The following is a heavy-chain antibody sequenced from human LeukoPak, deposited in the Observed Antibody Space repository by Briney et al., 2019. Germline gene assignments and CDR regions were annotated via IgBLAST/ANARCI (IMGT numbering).Heavy chain of an antibody. V-gene: IGHV3-23*01. J-gene: IGHJ4*02. D-gene: IGHD4/OR15-4a*01. CDR2: ISCSGDDT. CDR1: GFTFSSYA. Sequence: GRSLRLSCAASGFTFSSYAMTWVRQAPGKGLEWVSGISCSGDDTYFADSVKGRFTISRDNSKNTLYLQMNSLRAEDTAVYYCARDQWCELLRVFDYWGQGTLVTVSS. CDR3: ARDQWCELLRVFDY.